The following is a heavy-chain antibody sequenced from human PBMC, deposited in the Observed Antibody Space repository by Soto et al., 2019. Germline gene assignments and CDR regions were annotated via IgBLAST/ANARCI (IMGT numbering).Heavy chain of an antibody. CDR2: IIPIFGTA. CDR1: GGTFSSYA. V-gene: IGHV1-69*01. Sequence: QVQLVQSGAEVKKPGSSVKVSCKASGGTFSSYAISWVRQAPGQGLEWMGGIIPIFGTANYAQKFQGTVTITADESKSTAYMELSSLRSEDTAVYYCARDLVDYYDRRWSIPFDYWGQGTLVTVSS. CDR3: ARDLVDYYDRRWSIPFDY. J-gene: IGHJ4*02. D-gene: IGHD3-22*01.